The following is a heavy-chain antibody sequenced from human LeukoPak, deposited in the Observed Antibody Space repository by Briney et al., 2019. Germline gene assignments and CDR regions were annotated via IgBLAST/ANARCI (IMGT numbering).Heavy chain of an antibody. D-gene: IGHD2-15*01. CDR3: AKDGEVVVAATYFDY. CDR1: GFTFSSYG. CDR2: IRYDGSNK. J-gene: IGHJ4*02. Sequence: GGSLRLSCAASGFTFSSYGMHWVRQAPGKGLEWVAFIRYDGSNKYYADSVKGRFTISRDNSKNTLYLQMNSLRAEDTAVYYCAKDGEVVVAATYFDYWGQGTLVTVSS. V-gene: IGHV3-30*02.